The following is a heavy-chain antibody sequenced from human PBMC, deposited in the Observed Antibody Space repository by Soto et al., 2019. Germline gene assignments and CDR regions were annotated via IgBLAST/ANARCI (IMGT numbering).Heavy chain of an antibody. Sequence: VQLVESGGGVVQPGRSLRLSCAASGFTFSSHGMHWVRQAAGKGLEWVAVISGSGGSTYYADSVKGRFTVSRDNSMNTVNLQMNSLRAEDTAVYYCAKGDYDLLSGYWPSPPVDYWGQGTLVTVSS. CDR2: ISGSGGST. CDR3: AKGDYDLLSGYWPSPPVDY. J-gene: IGHJ4*02. CDR1: GFTFSSHG. D-gene: IGHD3-3*01. V-gene: IGHV3-23*04.